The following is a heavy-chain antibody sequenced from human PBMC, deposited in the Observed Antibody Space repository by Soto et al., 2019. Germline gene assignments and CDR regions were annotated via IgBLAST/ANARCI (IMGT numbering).Heavy chain of an antibody. CDR1: GGPISSSSYY. J-gene: IGHJ5*02. V-gene: IGHV4-39*01. CDR3: ARNPHLRYFDWLLNFDP. Sequence: SETLSLTCTVSGGPISSSSYYWGWIRQPPGKGLEWIGNIYYSGSTYYNPSLKSRVTISVDTSKNQFSLKLSSLTAADTAVYYCARNPHLRYFDWLLNFDPWGQGTLVTSPQ. D-gene: IGHD3-9*01. CDR2: IYYSGST.